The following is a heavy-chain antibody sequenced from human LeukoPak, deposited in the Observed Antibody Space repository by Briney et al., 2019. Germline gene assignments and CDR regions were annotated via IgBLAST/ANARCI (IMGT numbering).Heavy chain of an antibody. CDR2: INHSGST. V-gene: IGHV4-34*01. J-gene: IGHJ4*02. D-gene: IGHD2-21*02. CDR3: ARGGAYCGGHCYLDFDS. CDR1: GGSFSGYY. Sequence: NPSETLSLTCAVYGGSFSGYYWSWIRQPPGKGLEWIGDINHSGSTNYNPSLKGRVTISVDTSKNQFSLKLSSVTAADTAVFYCARGGAYCGGHCYLDFDSWGQGTLVTASS.